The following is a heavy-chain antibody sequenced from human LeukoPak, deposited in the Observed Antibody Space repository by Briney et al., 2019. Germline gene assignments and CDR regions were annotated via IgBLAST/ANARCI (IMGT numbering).Heavy chain of an antibody. CDR3: ANEIRPNDY. CDR1: GFALSSHA. Sequence: GGSLRLSCAASGFALSSHAMCWVRQAPGRGLEWVSSIDISGDNAHYADSVKGRFTISRDNSKNTLYLQMDSLRAEDSAIYYCANEIRPNDYWGQGTLVTVSS. CDR2: IDISGDNA. J-gene: IGHJ4*02. V-gene: IGHV3-23*01. D-gene: IGHD4-17*01.